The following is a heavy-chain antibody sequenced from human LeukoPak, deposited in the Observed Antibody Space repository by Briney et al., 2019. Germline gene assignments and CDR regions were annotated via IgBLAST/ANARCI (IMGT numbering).Heavy chain of an antibody. D-gene: IGHD6-13*01. CDR1: GGSISSGDYY. V-gene: IGHV4-61*08. CDR3: ARQDSSSRSEWFDP. J-gene: IGHJ5*02. Sequence: SQTLSLTCTVSGGSISSGDYYWSWIRQPPGKGLEWIGYIYYSGSTNYNPSLKSRVTISVDTSKNQFSLKLSSVTAADTAVYYCARQDSSSRSEWFDPWGQGTLVTVSS. CDR2: IYYSGST.